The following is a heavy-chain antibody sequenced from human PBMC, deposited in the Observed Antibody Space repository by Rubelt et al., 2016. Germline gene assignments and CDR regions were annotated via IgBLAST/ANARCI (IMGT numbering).Heavy chain of an antibody. CDR3: ARCIGFWSGFDY. J-gene: IGHJ4*02. CDR2: ISSNGGSK. Sequence: EVQLVESGGGLVQPGGSLRLSCAASGFTFSSFAMHWVRQAPGKGLEYVSAISSNGGSKYYANSVKGRFTISRDNSKNTLYLQMGNLRAEDMAVYYCARCIGFWSGFDYWGQGTLVTVSS. V-gene: IGHV3-64*01. CDR1: GFTFSSFA. D-gene: IGHD3-3*01.